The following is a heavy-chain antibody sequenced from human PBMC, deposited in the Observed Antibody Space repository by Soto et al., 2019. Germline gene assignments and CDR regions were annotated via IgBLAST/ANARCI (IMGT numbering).Heavy chain of an antibody. D-gene: IGHD2-15*01. CDR1: GFTLSSYA. CDR3: ARDSSYCSGGSCYVIDY. Sequence: QVQLVESGGGVVQPGRSLRLSCVASGFTLSSYAMNWVRQAPGEGLEWVAIISYDGSNKYYADSVKGRFTISRDNSKNTVYLQMNSLRDEDTAVYYCARDSSYCSGGSCYVIDYWGQGILVTVSS. J-gene: IGHJ4*02. CDR2: ISYDGSNK. V-gene: IGHV3-30-3*01.